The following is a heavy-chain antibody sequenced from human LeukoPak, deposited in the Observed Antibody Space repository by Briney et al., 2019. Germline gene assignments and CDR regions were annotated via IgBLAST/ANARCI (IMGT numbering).Heavy chain of an antibody. V-gene: IGHV4-39*07. Sequence: PSETLSLTCTVSGGSISSSSYYWGWIRQPPGKGLEWIGSIYYSGSTNYNPSLKSRVTISVDTSKNQFSLKLSSVTAADTAVYYCARRGYSYGQTAYFDYWGQGTLVTVSS. CDR1: GGSISSSSYY. J-gene: IGHJ4*02. CDR3: ARRGYSYGQTAYFDY. D-gene: IGHD5-18*01. CDR2: IYYSGST.